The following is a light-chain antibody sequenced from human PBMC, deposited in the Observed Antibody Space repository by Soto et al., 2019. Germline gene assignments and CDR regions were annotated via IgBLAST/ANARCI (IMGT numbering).Light chain of an antibody. CDR3: QQYNNWPFT. J-gene: IGKJ3*01. CDR2: DAS. CDR1: QSVASN. V-gene: IGKV3-15*01. Sequence: EIVMTHSPATLSASLGERATLSCRASQSVASNLAWYQQRPGHAPRLLISDASTRATGFPARFSGSGSGTEFTLTISSLQSEDFAVYYCQQYNNWPFTFGPGTKVDI.